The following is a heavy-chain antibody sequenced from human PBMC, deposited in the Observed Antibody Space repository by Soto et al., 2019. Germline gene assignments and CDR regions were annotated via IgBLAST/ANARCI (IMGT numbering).Heavy chain of an antibody. J-gene: IGHJ3*02. V-gene: IGHV4-4*02. CDR1: SGSISSSNW. Sequence: QVQLQESGPGLVKPSGTLSLTCAVSSGSISSSNWWSWVRQPPGKGLEWIGEIYHSGSTNYNPSLKSRVTISVXXXXXXXXXXXXXXXXXXXXVXYCARGTYYYGSGSHALAFDIWGQGTMVTVSS. D-gene: IGHD3-10*01. CDR3: ARGTYYYGSGSHALAFDI. CDR2: IYHSGST.